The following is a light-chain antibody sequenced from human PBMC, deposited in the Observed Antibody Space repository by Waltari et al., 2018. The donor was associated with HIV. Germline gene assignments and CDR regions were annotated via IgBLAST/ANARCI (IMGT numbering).Light chain of an antibody. CDR3: QKYNSAPRT. CDR2: AAS. J-gene: IGKJ1*01. Sequence: QSTWAPSSLSASVGDRVTITCRASQGISNYLAWYQQKPGKVPKLLIYAASTLQSGVPSRFSGSGSGTDFTLTISSLQPEDVATYYCQKYNSAPRTFGQGTKVEIK. CDR1: QGISNY. V-gene: IGKV1-27*01.